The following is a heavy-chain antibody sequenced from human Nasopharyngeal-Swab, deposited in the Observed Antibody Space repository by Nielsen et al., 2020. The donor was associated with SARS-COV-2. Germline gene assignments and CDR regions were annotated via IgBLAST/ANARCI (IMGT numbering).Heavy chain of an antibody. CDR3: ARDVGNVAAAGSFDY. Sequence: GSLRLSCTVSGGSISSYYGSWIRQPAGKGLEWIGRIYTSGSTNYNPSLKSRVTMSVDTSKNQFSLKLSSVTAADTAVYYCARDVGNVAAAGSFDYWGQGTLVTVSS. D-gene: IGHD6-13*01. V-gene: IGHV4-4*07. CDR2: IYTSGST. CDR1: GGSISSYY. J-gene: IGHJ4*02.